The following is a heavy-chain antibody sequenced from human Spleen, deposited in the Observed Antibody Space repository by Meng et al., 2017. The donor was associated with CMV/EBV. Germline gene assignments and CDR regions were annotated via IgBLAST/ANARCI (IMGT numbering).Heavy chain of an antibody. Sequence: SVRSCRYHWRWIRQPPGRELEWIGYVDYSGSTNYSPSLKSRVTISVDTSKNEFSLKLTSVTAADTAVYYCARDVAYNWNYDSGYFDSWGPGTLVTVSS. V-gene: IGHV4-61*01. CDR2: VDYSGST. CDR1: SVRSCRYH. CDR3: ARDVAYNWNYDSGYFDS. J-gene: IGHJ4*02. D-gene: IGHD1-7*01.